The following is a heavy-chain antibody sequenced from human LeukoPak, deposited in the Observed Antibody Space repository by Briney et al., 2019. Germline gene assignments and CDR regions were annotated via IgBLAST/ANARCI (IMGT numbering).Heavy chain of an antibody. V-gene: IGHV4-39*01. CDR1: GGSISSSSYY. CDR3: ARLTIYASGEDS. D-gene: IGHD2/OR15-2a*01. Sequence: PSETLSLTCTVSGGSISSSSYYWGWIRQPPGKGLEWIGSIYYSGSTYYNPSLKSRVTISVDTSKNQFSLKLSSVTAADTAVYYCARLTIYASGEDSWGQGTLVTVSS. CDR2: IYYSGST. J-gene: IGHJ4*02.